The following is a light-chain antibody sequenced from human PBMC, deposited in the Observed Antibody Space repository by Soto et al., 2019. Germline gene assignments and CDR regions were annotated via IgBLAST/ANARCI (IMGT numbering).Light chain of an antibody. CDR2: GAS. J-gene: IGKJ1*01. Sequence: EIGLTQSPGTLSLSPGERATLSFRASQSVSNNYLAWYQQKPGQAPRLLIYGASNRATGIPDRFSGSGSGTDFTLTISRLEPEDFAVYYCQQYGSSGTFGQGTNVDNK. V-gene: IGKV3-20*01. CDR3: QQYGSSGT. CDR1: QSVSNNY.